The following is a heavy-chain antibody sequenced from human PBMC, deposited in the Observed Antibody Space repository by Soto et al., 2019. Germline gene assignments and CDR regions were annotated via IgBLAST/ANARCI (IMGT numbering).Heavy chain of an antibody. CDR1: GFTFSSYG. CDR2: IWYDGSDK. D-gene: IGHD2-15*01. J-gene: IGHJ5*02. Sequence: QVQLVESGGGVVQPGRSLRLSCAASGFTFSSYGMHWVRQAPGKGLEWVAVIWYDGSDKYYEDSVKGRFTIYRYNSKNALYLQMNGRRTEDTAVYYRARPGEGLRLGWFDTWCQGTLLKVSS. CDR3: ARPGEGLRLGWFDT. V-gene: IGHV3-33*01.